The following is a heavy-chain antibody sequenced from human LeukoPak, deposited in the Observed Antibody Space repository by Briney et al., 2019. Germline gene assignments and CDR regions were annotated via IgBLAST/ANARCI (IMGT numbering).Heavy chain of an antibody. J-gene: IGHJ4*02. CDR2: ISGSGGST. CDR3: ARDRAGSY. Sequence: GGSLRLSCAASGFTFSSYAMTWVRQAPGKGLEWVSTISGSGGSTFYADSVMGRFTISRDNSKNTLYLQMNSLRAEDTAVYYCARDRAGSYWGQGTLVIVSS. D-gene: IGHD3-10*01. V-gene: IGHV3-23*01. CDR1: GFTFSSYA.